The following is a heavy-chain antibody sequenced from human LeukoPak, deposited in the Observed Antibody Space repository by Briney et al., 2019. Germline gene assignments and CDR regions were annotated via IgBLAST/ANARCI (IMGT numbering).Heavy chain of an antibody. J-gene: IGHJ2*01. CDR2: IIPIFGTA. Sequence: ASVKVSCKASGCTFSSYAISWVRQAPGQGLEWMGRIIPIFGTANYAQKFQGRVTITTDESTSTAYMELSSLRSEDTAVYYCAREVFIAAADYWYFDLWGRGTLVTVSS. CDR3: AREVFIAAADYWYFDL. CDR1: GCTFSSYA. V-gene: IGHV1-69*05. D-gene: IGHD6-13*01.